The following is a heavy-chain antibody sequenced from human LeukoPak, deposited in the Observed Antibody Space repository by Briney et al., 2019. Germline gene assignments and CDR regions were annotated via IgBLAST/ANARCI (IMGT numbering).Heavy chain of an antibody. J-gene: IGHJ4*02. CDR1: GGTFSSYA. V-gene: IGHV1-69*10. CDR3: ARSSGYYYDSSGYYDFDY. D-gene: IGHD3-22*01. CDR2: IIPIFGIA. Sequence: SVKVSCKASGGTFSSYAISWVRQAPGQGLEWMGRIIPIFGIANYAQKFQGRVTITADKSTSTAYMELISLRSEDTAVYYCARSSGYYYDSSGYYDFDYWGQGTLVTVSS.